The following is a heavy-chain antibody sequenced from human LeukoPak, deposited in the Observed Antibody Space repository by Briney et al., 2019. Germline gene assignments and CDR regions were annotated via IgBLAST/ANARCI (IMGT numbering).Heavy chain of an antibody. CDR2: IYTSGST. CDR1: GGSISSYY. J-gene: IGHJ5*02. D-gene: IGHD6-19*01. Sequence: PSETLSLTCTVSGGSISSYYWSWIRQPAGKGLEWIGRIYTSGSTNYNPSLKSRVTMSVDTSKNQFSLKLSSVTAADTAVYYCARDFTGYSSGLNRFDPWGQGTLVTVSS. V-gene: IGHV4-4*07. CDR3: ARDFTGYSSGLNRFDP.